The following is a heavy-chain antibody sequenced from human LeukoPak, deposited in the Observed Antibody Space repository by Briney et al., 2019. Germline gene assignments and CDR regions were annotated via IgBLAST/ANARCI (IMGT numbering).Heavy chain of an antibody. Sequence: KPGGSLRLSCAASGFTFSSYSMNWVRQAPGKGLEWVSSISSSSSYIYYADSVKGRFTISRDNAKNTLYLQMNSLRAEDTAVYYCARDPSYSENLDYWGQGTLVTVSS. CDR2: ISSSSSYI. V-gene: IGHV3-21*01. CDR1: GFTFSSYS. D-gene: IGHD1-26*01. CDR3: ARDPSYSENLDY. J-gene: IGHJ4*02.